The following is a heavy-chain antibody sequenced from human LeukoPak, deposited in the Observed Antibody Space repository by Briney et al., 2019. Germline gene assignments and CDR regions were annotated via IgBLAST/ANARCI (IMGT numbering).Heavy chain of an antibody. CDR1: GFTFSSYE. CDR2: ISSSGSTI. Sequence: GGSLRLSCAASGFTFSSYEMNWVRQAPGKGLGWVSYISSSGSTIYYADSVKGRFTISRDNAKNSLYLQMNSLRAEDTAVYYCARELISSGYSLFDYWGQGTLVTVSS. D-gene: IGHD3-22*01. J-gene: IGHJ4*02. CDR3: ARELISSGYSLFDY. V-gene: IGHV3-48*03.